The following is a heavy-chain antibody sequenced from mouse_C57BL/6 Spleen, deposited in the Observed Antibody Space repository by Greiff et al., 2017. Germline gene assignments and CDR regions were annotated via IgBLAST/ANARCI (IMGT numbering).Heavy chain of an antibody. J-gene: IGHJ2*01. CDR1: GFTFTDYY. V-gene: IGHV7-3*01. CDR3: ARYKTVVSGTVNYFDY. D-gene: IGHD6-2*01. Sequence: EVKLMESGGGLVQPGGSLSLSCAASGFTFTDYYMSWVRQPPGKALEWLGFIRNKANGYTTEYSASVKGRFTISRDNSQSILYLQMNALRAEDSATYYCARYKTVVSGTVNYFDYWGQGTTLTVSS. CDR2: IRNKANGYTT.